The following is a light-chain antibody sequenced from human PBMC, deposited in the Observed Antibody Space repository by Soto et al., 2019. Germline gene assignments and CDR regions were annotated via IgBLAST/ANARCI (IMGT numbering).Light chain of an antibody. Sequence: QSVLTQPASVSGSPGQSITISCTGTSSDVGDYNYVSWYQQHPGKAPKLMISDVSNRPSGVSYRFSGSKSGNTASLTISGLQAEDEADYYCSSYTSSSTLVVFGGGTQLTVL. V-gene: IGLV2-14*01. CDR1: SSDVGDYNY. CDR2: DVS. CDR3: SSYTSSSTLVV. J-gene: IGLJ2*01.